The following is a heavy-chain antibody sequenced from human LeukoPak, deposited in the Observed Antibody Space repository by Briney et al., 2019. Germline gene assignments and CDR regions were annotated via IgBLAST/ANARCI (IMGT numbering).Heavy chain of an antibody. J-gene: IGHJ6*02. CDR3: ARSHYYDSSGSFYYYYGLDV. CDR1: GFTFSSYW. Sequence: PGGSLRLSCAASGFTFSSYWMHWVRQAPGKGPVWVSRINNDGSSTRYADSVKGRFTISRDNAKDTLYLHMTSLRAEDTAVYYCARSHYYDSSGSFYYYYGLDVWGQGTTVTVSS. D-gene: IGHD3-22*01. CDR2: INNDGSST. V-gene: IGHV3-74*01.